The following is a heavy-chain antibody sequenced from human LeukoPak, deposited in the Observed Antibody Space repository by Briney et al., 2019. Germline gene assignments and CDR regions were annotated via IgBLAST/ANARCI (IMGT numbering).Heavy chain of an antibody. CDR3: ARDWKGVPDV. CDR1: GYSISSGYY. Sequence: SSETLSLTCTVFGYSISSGYYWGWIRQAPGKGLEWIGSIYNSGSTYYNPSLKSRVTISVDTSKNQFSLKLSSVTAADTAVYYCARDWKGVPDVWGQGTLVTVSS. V-gene: IGHV4-38-2*02. D-gene: IGHD2-8*01. CDR2: IYNSGST. J-gene: IGHJ4*02.